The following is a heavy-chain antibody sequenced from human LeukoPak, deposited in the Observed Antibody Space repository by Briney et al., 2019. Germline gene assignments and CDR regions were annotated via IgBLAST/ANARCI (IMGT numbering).Heavy chain of an antibody. Sequence: ASVKVSCKASGYTFTSYGTSWVRQAPGQGLEWMGWISAYNGNTNYAQKLQGRVTMTTDTSTSTAYMELRSLRSDDTAVYYCARVKGGHSSGYSDDFDYWGQGTLVTVSS. D-gene: IGHD3-22*01. CDR1: GYTFTSYG. V-gene: IGHV1-18*01. J-gene: IGHJ4*02. CDR3: ARVKGGHSSGYSDDFDY. CDR2: ISAYNGNT.